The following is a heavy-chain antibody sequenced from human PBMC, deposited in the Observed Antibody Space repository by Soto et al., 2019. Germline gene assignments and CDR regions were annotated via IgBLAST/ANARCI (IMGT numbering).Heavy chain of an antibody. Sequence: XGSLKLSCSASGVIFSNYVMSWVRQTPGKGLEWVSSISGGGGFTYYTDSVKGRFTISRDSSKNTLYLQMNSLRAEDTAVYYCAVNAWKNYYAMDVWGQGATVTVSS. V-gene: IGHV3-23*01. CDR3: AVNAWKNYYAMDV. J-gene: IGHJ6*02. CDR2: ISGGGGFT. D-gene: IGHD1-1*01. CDR1: GVIFSNYV.